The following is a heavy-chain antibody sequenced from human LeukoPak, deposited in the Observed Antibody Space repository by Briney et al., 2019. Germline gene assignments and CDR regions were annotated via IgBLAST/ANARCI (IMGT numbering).Heavy chain of an antibody. Sequence: GGSLRLSCAASGFTFSSYGMHWVRQVPGKGLEWVAVICYDGSNKYYADSVKGRFTISRDNSKNTLYLQMNSLRAEDTAVYYCAKENHPGPLDYWGQGTLVTVSS. J-gene: IGHJ4*02. CDR1: GFTFSSYG. CDR3: AKENHPGPLDY. V-gene: IGHV3-33*06. D-gene: IGHD3-10*01. CDR2: ICYDGSNK.